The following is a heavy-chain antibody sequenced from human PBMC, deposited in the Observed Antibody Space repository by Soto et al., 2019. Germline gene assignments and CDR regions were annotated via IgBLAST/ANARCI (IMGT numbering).Heavy chain of an antibody. CDR1: GGSISSGGYY. CDR2: IYYSGST. V-gene: IGHV4-31*03. J-gene: IGHJ3*02. CDR3: ARGTPAAAGYDAFDI. Sequence: SETLSLTCTVSGGSISSGGYYWSWIRQHPGKGLEWIGYIYYSGSTYYNPSLKSRVTISVDTSKNQFSLKLSSVTAADTAVYYCARGTPAAAGYDAFDIWGQGTMVTVSS. D-gene: IGHD6-13*01.